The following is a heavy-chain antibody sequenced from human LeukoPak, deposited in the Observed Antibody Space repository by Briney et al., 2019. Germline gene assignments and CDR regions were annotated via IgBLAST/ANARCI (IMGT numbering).Heavy chain of an antibody. CDR1: GFTFSSYA. J-gene: IGHJ4*02. D-gene: IGHD4-17*01. CDR3: ARARLGYGDTVDY. Sequence: GGSLRLSCAASGFTFSSYAMHWVRQAPGKGLEWVAVISYDGSNKYYADSVKGRFTISRDNSKNTLYLQMNSLRAEDTAVYYCARARLGYGDTVDYWGQGTLVTVSS. CDR2: ISYDGSNK. V-gene: IGHV3-30-3*01.